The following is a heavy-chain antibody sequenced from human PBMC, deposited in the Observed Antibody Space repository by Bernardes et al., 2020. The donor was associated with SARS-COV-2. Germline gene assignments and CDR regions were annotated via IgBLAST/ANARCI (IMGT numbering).Heavy chain of an antibody. CDR3: AREEGYVLGLSYHYYGMDV. CDR2: VNSDGSRR. V-gene: IGHV3-74*03. CDR1: GFTVSVYW. J-gene: IGHJ6*02. Sequence: GGSLRLSCAASGFTVSVYWTHWVRQAPGKGLVWGARVNSDGSRRTYADSVKGRFTISRDNAKNTLYLQMNSLRAEDTAVYYCAREEGYVLGLSYHYYGMDVWGQGTTVTVSS. D-gene: IGHD5-12*01.